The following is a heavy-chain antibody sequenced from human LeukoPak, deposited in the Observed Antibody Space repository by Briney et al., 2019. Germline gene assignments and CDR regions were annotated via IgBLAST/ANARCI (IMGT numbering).Heavy chain of an antibody. J-gene: IGHJ5*02. D-gene: IGHD3-10*01. CDR1: GYTFTSYA. V-gene: IGHV7-4-1*02. Sequence: ASVKVSCKASGYTFTSYAMNWVRQAPGQGLEWMGRINTNTGNPTYAQGFTGRFVFSLDTSVSTAYLQISSLKAEDTAVYYCARDKYYYGSGSQNWFDPWGQGTLVTVSS. CDR2: INTNTGNP. CDR3: ARDKYYYGSGSQNWFDP.